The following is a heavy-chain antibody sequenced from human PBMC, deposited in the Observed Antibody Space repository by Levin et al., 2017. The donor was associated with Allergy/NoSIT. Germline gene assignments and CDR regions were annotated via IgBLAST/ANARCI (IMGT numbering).Heavy chain of an antibody. Sequence: GGSLRLSCAASGFTFSSYAMHWVRQAPGKGLEWVAVISYDGSNKYYADSVKGRFTISRDNSKNTLYLQMNSLRAEDTAVYYCARDPGGIAARSRYFDYWGQGTLVTVSS. CDR3: ARDPGGIAARSRYFDY. J-gene: IGHJ4*02. V-gene: IGHV3-30*04. CDR2: ISYDGSNK. CDR1: GFTFSSYA. D-gene: IGHD6-6*01.